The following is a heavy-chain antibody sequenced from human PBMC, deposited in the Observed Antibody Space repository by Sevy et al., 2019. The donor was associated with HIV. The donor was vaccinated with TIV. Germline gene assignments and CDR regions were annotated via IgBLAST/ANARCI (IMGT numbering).Heavy chain of an antibody. CDR3: ARGECSSSSCYYYYGMDV. Sequence: ASVKVSCKASGYTFTSYVMNWVRQAPGQGLEWMGWINTNTGNPTCAQGFTGRFVFSLDTSVSTAYLQISSLKAEDTAVYYCARGECSSSSCYYYYGMDVWGQGATVTVSS. D-gene: IGHD2-2*01. J-gene: IGHJ6*02. V-gene: IGHV7-4-1*02. CDR2: INTNTGNP. CDR1: GYTFTSYV.